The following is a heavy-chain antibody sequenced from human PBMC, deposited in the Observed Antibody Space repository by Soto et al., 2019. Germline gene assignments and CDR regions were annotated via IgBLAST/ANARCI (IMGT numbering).Heavy chain of an antibody. V-gene: IGHV3-15*07. CDR3: TTTSSYF. J-gene: IGHJ4*02. Sequence: GGSLRLSCAASGFTFTNAWMNWVRQAPGKGLEWVGRIKSKTDGGTTDYAAAVEGRLTISRDDSENTQYLHMNSLKTEDTAVYYCTTTSSYFWGQGTLVTVSS. CDR2: IKSKTDGGTT. CDR1: GFTFTNAW.